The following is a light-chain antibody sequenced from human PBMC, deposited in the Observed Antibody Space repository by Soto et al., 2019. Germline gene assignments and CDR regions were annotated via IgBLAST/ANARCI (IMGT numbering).Light chain of an antibody. J-gene: IGLJ1*01. CDR3: CSYAGSYTYV. Sequence: QSVLTQPRSVSGSPGQSVTISCTGTSSDVGGHNYVSWYQQYPGKAPKLLLSSVSKRPSGVPDRFSGSKSGNTASLTISGLQAEDEADYYCCSYAGSYTYVFGTGT. CDR2: SVS. V-gene: IGLV2-11*01. CDR1: SSDVGGHNY.